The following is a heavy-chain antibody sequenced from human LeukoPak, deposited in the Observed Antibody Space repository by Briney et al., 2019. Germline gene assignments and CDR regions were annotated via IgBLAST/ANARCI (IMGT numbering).Heavy chain of an antibody. D-gene: IGHD5-18*01. CDR2: ISYDGSNK. CDR1: GFTFSNYA. J-gene: IGHJ4*02. Sequence: GGSLRLSCAASGFTFSNYAMHWVRQAPGKGLEWVAVISYDGSNKYYAASVKGRFTISRDDSTNTLYVQMNSLRAEDTAVYYCARESRIQLWLLDYWGQGTLVTVSS. V-gene: IGHV3-30-3*01. CDR3: ARESRIQLWLLDY.